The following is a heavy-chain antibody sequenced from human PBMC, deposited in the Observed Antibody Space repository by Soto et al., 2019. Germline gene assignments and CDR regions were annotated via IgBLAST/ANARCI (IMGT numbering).Heavy chain of an antibody. J-gene: IGHJ6*02. V-gene: IGHV4-59*01. CDR1: GGSISSYY. D-gene: IGHD1-26*01. Sequence: SETLSLTCTVSGGSISSYYWSCIRQPPGKGLEWIGYIYYSGSTNYNPSLKSRVTISVDTSKNQFSLKLSSVTAADTAVYYCARAVSYGGYYYYGMDVWGQGTTVTVSS. CDR2: IYYSGST. CDR3: ARAVSYGGYYYYGMDV.